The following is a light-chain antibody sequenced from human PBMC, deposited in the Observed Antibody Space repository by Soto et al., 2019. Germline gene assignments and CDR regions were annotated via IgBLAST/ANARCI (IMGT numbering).Light chain of an antibody. CDR3: QQYYAIPYT. V-gene: IGKV4-1*01. J-gene: IGKJ2*01. CDR1: QSVLYSSNNKNF. CDR2: WAS. Sequence: DVVMTQSPDSLAVSLGERATIHCKSSQSVLYSSNNKNFLAWYQQRPGQPPKLLISWASTRESGVPDRFSGSGSGTDFTLTISSLQAEDVAFYYCQQYYAIPYTFGQGTKLEI.